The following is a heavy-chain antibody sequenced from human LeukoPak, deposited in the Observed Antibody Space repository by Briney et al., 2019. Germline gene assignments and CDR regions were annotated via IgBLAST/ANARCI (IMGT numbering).Heavy chain of an antibody. CDR1: ELSFSTGGLG. J-gene: IGHJ3*01. V-gene: IGHV2-5*01. D-gene: IGHD5-12*01. Sequence: SGPTLVNPTYTFTLTGTFFELSFSTGGLGVGWIRQPPGETLECLGVIYENYEKRYISSLQNRVKITKDPHKNQVGVTMANVDHVDTVTYYCALRQRGVAPDFWGQGTMVAVSS. CDR3: ALRQRGVAPDF. CDR2: IYENYEK.